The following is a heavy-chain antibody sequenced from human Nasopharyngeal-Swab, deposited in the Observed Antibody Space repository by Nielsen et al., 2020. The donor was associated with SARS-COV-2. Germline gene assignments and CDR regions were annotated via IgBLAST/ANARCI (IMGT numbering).Heavy chain of an antibody. CDR2: IIPIFGTA. CDR3: ARAIDYDSSGYVLQKDAFDI. V-gene: IGHV1-69*13. CDR1: GGTFSSYA. D-gene: IGHD3-22*01. J-gene: IGHJ3*02. Sequence: SVRVSCKASGGTFSSYAISWVRQAPGQGLEWMGGIIPIFGTANYAQKFQGRVTITADESTSTAYMELSSLRSEDTAVYYCARAIDYDSSGYVLQKDAFDIWGQGTMVTVSS.